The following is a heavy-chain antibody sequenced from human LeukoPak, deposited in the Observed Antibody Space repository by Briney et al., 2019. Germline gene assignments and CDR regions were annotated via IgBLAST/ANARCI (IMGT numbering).Heavy chain of an antibody. CDR2: ISYDGSNK. CDR1: GFTFSSYA. J-gene: IGHJ4*02. Sequence: GRSLRLSCAASGFTFSSYAMHWVRQAPGKGLEWVAVISYDGSNKYYADSVKGRFTISTDNSKNMLYLQMNSLRPEDTAVYYCAKENSGTYLYYFDYWGQGTLVTVSS. D-gene: IGHD1-26*01. V-gene: IGHV3-30-3*02. CDR3: AKENSGTYLYYFDY.